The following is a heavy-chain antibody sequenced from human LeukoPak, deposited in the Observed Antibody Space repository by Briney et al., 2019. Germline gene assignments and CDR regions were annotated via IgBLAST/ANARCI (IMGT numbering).Heavy chain of an antibody. Sequence: GGSLRLSCSVSGFTFSTYVMHWVRQAPGKGLEYVSAISSNGDNAYYADSVKGRFTISRDNSKNTLYLQMSSLRADDTAVYYCVRGTGYWGQGTLVTVSS. CDR2: ISSNGDNA. J-gene: IGHJ4*02. CDR3: VRGTGY. V-gene: IGHV3-64D*06. CDR1: GFTFSTYV.